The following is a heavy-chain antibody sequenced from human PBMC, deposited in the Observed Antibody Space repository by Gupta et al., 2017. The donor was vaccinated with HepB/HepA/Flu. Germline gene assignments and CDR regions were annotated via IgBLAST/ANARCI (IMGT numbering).Heavy chain of an antibody. CDR2: LYSGGST. J-gene: IGHJ2*01. CDR3: ARGGQSSRWLLNWYFDL. CDR1: GFVVRNSY. V-gene: IGHV3-53*01. D-gene: IGHD5-12*01. Sequence: QLVESGGGLIQPGGSLRLSCEASGFVVRNSYMAWVRQAPGKGLEWVSILYSGGSTYYADSVKGRFTISRDNSKNDLYLQMNTLRAEDTAVYFCARGGQSSRWLLNWYFDLWGRGTLVTVSS.